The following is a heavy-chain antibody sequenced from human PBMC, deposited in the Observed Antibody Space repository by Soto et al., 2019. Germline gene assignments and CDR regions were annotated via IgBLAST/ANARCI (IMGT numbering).Heavy chain of an antibody. J-gene: IGHJ5*02. CDR3: AREGISEINWFDP. Sequence: SETLSLTCTVSGGSISSYYWSWIRQPPGKGLEWIGYIYYSGSTNYNPSLKSRVTISVDTSKNQFSLKLSSVTAADTAVYYCAREGISEINWFDPWGQGTLVTVSS. V-gene: IGHV4-59*01. CDR1: GGSISSYY. CDR2: IYYSGST.